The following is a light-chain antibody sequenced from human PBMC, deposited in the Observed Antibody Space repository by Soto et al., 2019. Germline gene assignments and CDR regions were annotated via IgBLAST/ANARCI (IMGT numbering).Light chain of an antibody. V-gene: IGLV2-8*01. CDR2: EVS. J-gene: IGLJ2*01. CDR1: SSDVGGYNY. Sequence: QSALTQPPSASGSPGQSVTISCTGTSSDVGGYNYVSWYQQLPGKAPRLMIYEVSKRPSGVPDRFSGSKSGNTASLTVSGLQTEDEADYYCRSYTGSNSVVFGGGTKLTVL. CDR3: RSYTGSNSVV.